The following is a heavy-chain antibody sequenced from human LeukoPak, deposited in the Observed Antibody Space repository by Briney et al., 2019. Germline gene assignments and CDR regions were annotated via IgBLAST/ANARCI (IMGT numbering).Heavy chain of an antibody. CDR2: INTDGTVP. V-gene: IGHV3-74*01. D-gene: IGHD6-19*01. CDR1: GFTFSKYW. Sequence: GGSLRLSCAASGFTFSKYWMLWVRQAPGKGLESVSRINTDGTVPTYADSVKGRFTVSRDNADNTMFLQMNSVRDEDTAVYYCATKQWLAPPPDSWGQGTPVTVSS. CDR3: ATKQWLAPPPDS. J-gene: IGHJ4*02.